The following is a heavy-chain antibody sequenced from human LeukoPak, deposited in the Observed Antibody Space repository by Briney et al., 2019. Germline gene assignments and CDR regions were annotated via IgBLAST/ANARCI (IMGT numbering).Heavy chain of an antibody. D-gene: IGHD6-19*01. CDR2: IKQDGSEK. J-gene: IGHJ3*02. Sequence: GGSLRLSCVASGFTLSSYLMSWVRPAPGKGGEWVANIKQDGSEKYYVDSVKGRFPISRDNAKNSLYLQMNSLRAEDTAVYDCARAGSGWFPDAFDIWGQGTMVTVSS. CDR3: ARAGSGWFPDAFDI. V-gene: IGHV3-7*01. CDR1: GFTLSSYL.